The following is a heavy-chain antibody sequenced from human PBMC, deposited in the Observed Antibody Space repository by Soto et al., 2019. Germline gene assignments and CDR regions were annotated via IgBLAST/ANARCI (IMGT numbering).Heavy chain of an antibody. CDR2: ISSSGSSI. J-gene: IGHJ5*02. Sequence: PGGSLRLSCAASGFTFCDYDMSWIRQAPGKGLEWVSYISSSGSSIYYADSVKGRFTISRDNSKNTLYLQMNSLRAEDTAVYYCAKDPRPVIVVVPAAIGSNWFDPWGQGTLVTVSS. D-gene: IGHD2-2*01. CDR1: GFTFCDYD. V-gene: IGHV3-11*01. CDR3: AKDPRPVIVVVPAAIGSNWFDP.